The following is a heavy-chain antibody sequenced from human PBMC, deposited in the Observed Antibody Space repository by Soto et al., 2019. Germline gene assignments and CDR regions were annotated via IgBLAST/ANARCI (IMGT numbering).Heavy chain of an antibody. CDR3: ARDDDIWGGYLLL. D-gene: IGHD3-3*01. CDR1: GFTFTSFG. Sequence: QVQLIQSVGELKKPGASVKVPCKASGFTFTSFGISWVRQAPGQGLEWMGWINAYNAKTTSAPKFKGRVTMTTDTSTDTADMELRSLRSDDTAVYYGARDDDIWGGYLLLWGQGTLVTVSS. V-gene: IGHV1-18*01. CDR2: INAYNAKT. J-gene: IGHJ4*02.